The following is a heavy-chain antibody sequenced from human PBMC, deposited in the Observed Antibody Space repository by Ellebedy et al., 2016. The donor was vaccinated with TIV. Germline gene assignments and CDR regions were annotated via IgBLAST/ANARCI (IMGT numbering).Heavy chain of an antibody. CDR3: TTDLSTMIVVVIVPQRPDY. CDR1: GFTFSNAW. CDR2: IKSKTDGGTT. J-gene: IGHJ4*02. D-gene: IGHD3-22*01. Sequence: GGSLRLSXAASGFTFSNAWMSWVRQAPGKGLEWVGRIKSKTDGGTTDYAAPVKGRFTISRDDSKNTLYLQMNSLKTEDTAVYYCTTDLSTMIVVVIVPQRPDYWGQGTLVTVSS. V-gene: IGHV3-15*01.